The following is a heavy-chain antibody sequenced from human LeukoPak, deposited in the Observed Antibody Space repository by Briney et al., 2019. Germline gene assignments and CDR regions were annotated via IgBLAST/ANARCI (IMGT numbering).Heavy chain of an antibody. V-gene: IGHV5-51*01. CDR1: GYIFNRYW. D-gene: IGHD1-20*01. CDR2: IYPGDSDT. Sequence: GESLKISCKGSGYIFNRYWIAWVRQMPGKGLEWMGIIYPGDSDTRYSPSLQGQVTISADKSISTAYLQWSSLKASDTAMYYCARPRISGTTGYHYGMDVWGQGTTVTVSS. J-gene: IGHJ6*02. CDR3: ARPRISGTTGYHYGMDV.